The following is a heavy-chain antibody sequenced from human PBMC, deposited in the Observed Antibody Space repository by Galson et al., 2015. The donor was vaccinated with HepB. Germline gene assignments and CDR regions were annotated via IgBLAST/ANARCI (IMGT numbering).Heavy chain of an antibody. CDR2: FYASGAT. CDR3: VRATAGRVDY. D-gene: IGHD2-21*02. J-gene: IGHJ4*02. CDR1: GFSVTGTY. Sequence: SLRLSCAASGFSVTGTYVGWVRQAPGKGLEWVSIFYASGATHYADSVRGRFTVSRDNSKSMLYLQMNIVRADDTAVYYCVRATAGRVDYWGQGTLVTVSS. V-gene: IGHV3-66*01.